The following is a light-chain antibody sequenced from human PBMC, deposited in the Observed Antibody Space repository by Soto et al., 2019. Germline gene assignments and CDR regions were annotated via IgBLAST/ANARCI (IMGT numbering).Light chain of an antibody. V-gene: IGKV1-5*01. CDR2: DAS. Sequence: FRASQGITTWLAWYQQRPGKAPKLLIYDASSLESGVPSRFSGSGSGTEFTLSISSIQPDEFATYICQQSQRYWTTAQGTKVDIK. J-gene: IGKJ1*01. CDR1: QGITTW. CDR3: QQSQRYWT.